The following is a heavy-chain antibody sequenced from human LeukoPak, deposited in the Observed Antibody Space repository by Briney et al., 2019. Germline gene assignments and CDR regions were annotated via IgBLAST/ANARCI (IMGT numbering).Heavy chain of an antibody. J-gene: IGHJ4*02. CDR2: ISDSGTTK. Sequence: GGSLRLSCGASGLTFRNYEMNWVRRAPGKGLEWISYISDSGTTKNYADSVKGRFAVSRDNAKNSLYLQMNSLRAEDTAVYYCARDPEVTTDSSGGFDYWGQGTRVTVSS. CDR3: ARDPEVTTDSSGGFDY. V-gene: IGHV3-48*03. CDR1: GLTFRNYE. D-gene: IGHD2-21*02.